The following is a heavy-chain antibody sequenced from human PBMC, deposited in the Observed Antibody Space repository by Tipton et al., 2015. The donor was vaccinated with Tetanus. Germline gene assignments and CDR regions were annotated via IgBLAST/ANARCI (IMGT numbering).Heavy chain of an antibody. CDR3: VRPINHGFDM. CDR1: GGSITSYY. Sequence: TLSLTCNVSGGSITSYYWSWIRQRPGRGLEWVGYVHYTGKDNYSPSLRSRVTVSIDMSKNQFSLKLSSVTAADTAVYYCVRPINHGFDMWGQGTMVIVS. D-gene: IGHD1-14*01. V-gene: IGHV4-59*08. J-gene: IGHJ3*02. CDR2: VHYTGKD.